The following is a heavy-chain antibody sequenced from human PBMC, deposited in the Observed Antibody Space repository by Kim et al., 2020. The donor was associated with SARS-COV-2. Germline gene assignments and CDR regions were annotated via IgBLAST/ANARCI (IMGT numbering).Heavy chain of an antibody. J-gene: IGHJ4*02. CDR1: GFTFGDYS. CDR2: ISWNSDSI. D-gene: IGHD2-21*01. CDR3: AKCPINSYYFDY. Sequence: GGSLRLSCVASGFTFGDYSMHWVRQTPGKGLEWVSGISWNSDSIGYADSVKGRFTISRDNAKNSLYLQMKSLRAEDTGLYYCAKCPINSYYFDYWGQGTLVTVSS. V-gene: IGHV3-9*01.